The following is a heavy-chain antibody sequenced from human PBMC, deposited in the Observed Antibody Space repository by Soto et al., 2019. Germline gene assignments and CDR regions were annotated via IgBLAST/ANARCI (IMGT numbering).Heavy chain of an antibody. CDR1: GGSISSGGYY. V-gene: IGHV4-31*03. CDR3: AMTHYGEPVPRRNDAFDI. J-gene: IGHJ3*02. CDR2: IYYSGST. Sequence: PSETLSRTCTVSGGSISSGGYYWSWIRQHPGKGLEWIGYIYYSGSTYYNPSLKSRVTISVDTSKNQFSLKLSSVTAADTAVYYCAMTHYGEPVPRRNDAFDIWGQGTVVTVSS. D-gene: IGHD4-17*01.